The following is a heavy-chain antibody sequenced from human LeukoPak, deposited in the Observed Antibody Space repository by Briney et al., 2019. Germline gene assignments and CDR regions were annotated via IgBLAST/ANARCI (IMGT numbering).Heavy chain of an antibody. CDR1: GGTFSSYA. V-gene: IGHV1-69*05. D-gene: IGHD1-26*01. CDR3: ARESLHSRSFRILDDGQDAIHI. Sequence: ASVKVSCKASGGTFSSYAISWVRQAPGQGLEGMGRFIPIFGTANYAQKFQGRVTITTDESTSTAYMELSSLRSEDTAVYHCARESLHSRSFRILDDGQDAIHIWGQRTGVTVSS. CDR2: FIPIFGTA. J-gene: IGHJ3*02.